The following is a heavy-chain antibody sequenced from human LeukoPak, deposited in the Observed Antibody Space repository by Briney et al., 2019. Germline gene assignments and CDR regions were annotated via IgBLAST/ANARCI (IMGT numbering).Heavy chain of an antibody. CDR2: FDPEDGET. Sequence: ASVKVSCKVSGYTLTELSMHWVRQAPGKGLEWMGGFDPEDGETIYAQKFQGRVTMTEDTSTDTAYMELSSLRSEDTAMYYCAIDLLRYVDWSPPLGYWGQGTLVTVSS. CDR1: GYTLTELS. CDR3: AIDLLRYVDWSPPLGY. J-gene: IGHJ4*02. V-gene: IGHV1-24*01. D-gene: IGHD3-9*01.